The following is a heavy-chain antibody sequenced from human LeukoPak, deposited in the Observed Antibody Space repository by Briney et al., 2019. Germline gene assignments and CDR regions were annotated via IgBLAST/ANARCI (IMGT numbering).Heavy chain of an antibody. J-gene: IGHJ6*03. V-gene: IGHV3-9*01. D-gene: IGHD4-23*01. CDR2: ISWNSGSI. Sequence: PGRSLRLSCAASGFTFDDYAMHWVRQAPGKGLEWVSGISWNSGSIGYADSVKGRFTISRDNAKNSLYLQMNSLRAEDTALYYCARGTDLRWYNLYYMDVWGKGTTVTISS. CDR3: ARGTDLRWYNLYYMDV. CDR1: GFTFDDYA.